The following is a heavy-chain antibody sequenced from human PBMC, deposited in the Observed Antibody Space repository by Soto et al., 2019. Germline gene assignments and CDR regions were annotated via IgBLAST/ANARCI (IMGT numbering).Heavy chain of an antibody. CDR1: GFTFSSYA. Sequence: QVQLVESGGGVVQPGRSLRLSCAASGFTFSSYAMHWVRQAPGKGLEWVAVISYDGSNKYYADSVKGRFTISRDNSKNTLYLQMNSLRAEDTAVYYWARGGGGYCSGGSCYLLSWGQGTLVTVSS. J-gene: IGHJ4*02. CDR3: ARGGGGYCSGGSCYLLS. D-gene: IGHD2-15*01. CDR2: ISYDGSNK. V-gene: IGHV3-30-3*01.